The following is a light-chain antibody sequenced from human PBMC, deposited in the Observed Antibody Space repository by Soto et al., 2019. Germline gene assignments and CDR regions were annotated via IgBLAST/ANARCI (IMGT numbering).Light chain of an antibody. CDR2: AAS. CDR3: QQSFSFPVT. CDR1: QTITRY. Sequence: DLQMTQSPSSLSASVGDRVTITCRANQTITRYLNWYQQKPGTAPKLLIYAASSLQEGVPSRFRGSGSGTDFTLTNSNLQPEDFAAYSCQQSFSFPVTFGQGTKLEIK. V-gene: IGKV1-39*01. J-gene: IGKJ2*01.